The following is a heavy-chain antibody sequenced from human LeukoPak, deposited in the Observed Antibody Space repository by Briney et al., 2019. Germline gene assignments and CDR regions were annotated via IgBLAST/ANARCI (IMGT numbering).Heavy chain of an antibody. CDR1: GGSISSSSYY. CDR3: ARVIRIVGATTYFDY. Sequence: ASETLSLTCTVSGGSISSSSYYWGWIRQPPGKGLEWIGSIYYSGSTYYNPSLKSRVTISVDTSKNQFSLKLSSVTAADTAVYYCARVIRIVGATTYFDYWGQGTLVTVSS. D-gene: IGHD1-26*01. CDR2: IYYSGST. J-gene: IGHJ4*02. V-gene: IGHV4-39*07.